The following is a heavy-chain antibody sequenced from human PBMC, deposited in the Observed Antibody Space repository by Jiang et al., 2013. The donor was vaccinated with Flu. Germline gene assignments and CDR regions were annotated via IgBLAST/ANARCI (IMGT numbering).Heavy chain of an antibody. V-gene: IGHV3-15*01. CDR1: GFTFSDAW. CDR3: TTSNLVAAGDY. D-gene: IGHD2-15*01. CDR2: IKRKTDGGTT. Sequence: GLVKPGGSLRLSCAASGFTFSDAWMSWVRQAPGKGLEWVGRIKRKTDGGTTDYAAPVKGRFTISRDDSKNTLYLQMNSLKTEDTAVYFCTTSNLVAAGDYWGQGTLVTASS. J-gene: IGHJ4*02.